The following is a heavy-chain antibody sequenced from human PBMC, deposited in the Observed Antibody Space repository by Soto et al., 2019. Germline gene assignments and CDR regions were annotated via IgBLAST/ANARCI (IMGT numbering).Heavy chain of an antibody. CDR2: IWYDGSDK. Sequence: QVQLVESGGGVVQPGRSLRLSCAASGFTFRNHGMHWVRLAPGKGLEWLAVIWYDGSDKYYADSVKGRFTISRDNSKNILYLQMNNLRGDDTAVYYCARDLGWPAARFDTWGQGTLVTVSS. CDR3: ARDLGWPAARFDT. V-gene: IGHV3-33*01. CDR1: GFTFRNHG. J-gene: IGHJ5*02. D-gene: IGHD2-2*01.